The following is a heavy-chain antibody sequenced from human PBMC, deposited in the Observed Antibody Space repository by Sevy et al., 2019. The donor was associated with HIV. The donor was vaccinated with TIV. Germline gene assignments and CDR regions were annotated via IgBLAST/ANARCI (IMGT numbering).Heavy chain of an antibody. Sequence: GGSLGLSCAASGFTFSSYGMHWVRQAPGKGLEWVAVISYDGSNKYYADSVKGRFTISRDNSKNTLYLQMNSLRAEDTAVYYCAKVWFGELLTSHFDYWGQGTLVTVSS. CDR2: ISYDGSNK. CDR3: AKVWFGELLTSHFDY. J-gene: IGHJ4*02. CDR1: GFTFSSYG. D-gene: IGHD3-10*01. V-gene: IGHV3-30*18.